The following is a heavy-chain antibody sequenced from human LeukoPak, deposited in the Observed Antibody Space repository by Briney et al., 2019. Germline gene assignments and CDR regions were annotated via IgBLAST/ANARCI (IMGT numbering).Heavy chain of an antibody. CDR1: GFTFSSYS. V-gene: IGHV3-21*01. D-gene: IGHD3-10*01. CDR3: ARDDTISGSFDY. CDR2: ISSSSSYI. J-gene: IGHJ4*02. Sequence: GGSLRLSCAASGFTFSSYSMNWVRQAPGKGLEWVSSISSSSSYIYYADSVKGRFTISRDNAKNSLYLQMNSLRAEDTAVYYCARDDTISGSFDYWGQGILVTVSS.